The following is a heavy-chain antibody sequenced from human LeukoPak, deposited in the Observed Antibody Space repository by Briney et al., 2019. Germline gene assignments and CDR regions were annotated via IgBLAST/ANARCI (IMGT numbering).Heavy chain of an antibody. D-gene: IGHD4-23*01. V-gene: IGHV4-59*01. J-gene: IGHJ4*02. CDR3: ARDPEIDGGHGFDY. CDR1: GGSLSSYY. Sequence: PSETLSLTCTVSGGSLSSYYWNWIRQPPGKGLEWIGQIYYSGGTKYSPSLESRVTMSVDTSKKQVSLKLNSVTATDTAVYYCARDPEIDGGHGFDYWDQGTLVTVSS. CDR2: IYYSGGT.